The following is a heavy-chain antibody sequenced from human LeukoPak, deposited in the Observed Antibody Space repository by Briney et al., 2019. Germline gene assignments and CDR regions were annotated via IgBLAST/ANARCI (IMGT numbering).Heavy chain of an antibody. Sequence: GGSLRLSCAASGLTFSSHWMHWVRQAPGKGLVWVSRITNDGSSTTYADSVKGRFTISRDNAKNMLYLQGNSLRAEDAAVYYCETQQGGNPAYWGQGTLVTVSS. D-gene: IGHD1-14*01. CDR1: GLTFSSHW. CDR3: ETQQGGNPAY. CDR2: ITNDGSST. V-gene: IGHV3-74*01. J-gene: IGHJ4*02.